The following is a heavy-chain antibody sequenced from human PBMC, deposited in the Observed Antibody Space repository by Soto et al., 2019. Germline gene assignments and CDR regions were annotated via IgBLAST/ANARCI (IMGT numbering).Heavy chain of an antibody. J-gene: IGHJ6*03. V-gene: IGHV3-23*01. CDR1: GFTFSSYA. CDR2: ISGSGGST. CDR3: AKRIAVASIVFGEEDADMDV. Sequence: GGSLRLSCAASGFTFSSYAMSWVRQAPGKGLEWVSAISGSGGSTYYADSVKGRFTISRDNSKNTLYLQMNSLRAEDTAVYYCAKRIAVASIVFGEEDADMDVWGKGTTVTVSS. D-gene: IGHD6-19*01.